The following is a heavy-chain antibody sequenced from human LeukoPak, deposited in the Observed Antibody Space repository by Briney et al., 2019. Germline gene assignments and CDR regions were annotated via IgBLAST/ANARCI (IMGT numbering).Heavy chain of an antibody. D-gene: IGHD2-2*02. CDR2: IKRDGSEK. CDR1: GFTFGDYA. V-gene: IGHV3-7*01. CDR3: AREGRELAYCSGSTCYSSGPIDS. Sequence: GGSLRLSCTTSGFTFGDYAMTWVRQAPGKGLEWVATIKRDGSEKYYVDSVEGRFTISRDNAKNSLYLQMNSLRAEETAVYYCAREGRELAYCSGSTCYSSGPIDSWGQGTLVTVSS. J-gene: IGHJ4*02.